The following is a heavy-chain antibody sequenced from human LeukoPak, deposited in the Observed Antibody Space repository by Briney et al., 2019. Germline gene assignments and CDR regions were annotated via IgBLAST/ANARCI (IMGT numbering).Heavy chain of an antibody. CDR1: GYTFTSYG. CDR3: ARDEYDFWSGYYYMDV. D-gene: IGHD3-3*01. CDR2: ISAYNGNT. Sequence: ASVKVSCKASGYTFTSYGISWVRQAPGQGLEWMGWISAYNGNTNYAQKLQGRVTMTTDASTSTAYMELRSLRSDDTAVYYCARDEYDFWSGYYYMDVWGKGTTVTVSS. V-gene: IGHV1-18*01. J-gene: IGHJ6*03.